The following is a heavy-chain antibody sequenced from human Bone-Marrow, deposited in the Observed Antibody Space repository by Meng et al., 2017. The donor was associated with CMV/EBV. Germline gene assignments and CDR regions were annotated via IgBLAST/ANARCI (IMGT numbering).Heavy chain of an antibody. V-gene: IGHV2-5*02. CDR1: GFSLTPNGVG. CDR2: IYWDDDK. CDR3: ARLGVTVDKAYFDY. J-gene: IGHJ4*02. D-gene: IGHD1-26*01. Sequence: QITLKESGPTRVQPTQTLTLTGTLSGFSLTPNGVGVGWIRQPPGKALEWLALIYWDDDKGYSPCLKSRLTVTKDTSKNQVVLTMTNMDPVDTATYYCARLGVTVDKAYFDYWGQGTLVTVSS.